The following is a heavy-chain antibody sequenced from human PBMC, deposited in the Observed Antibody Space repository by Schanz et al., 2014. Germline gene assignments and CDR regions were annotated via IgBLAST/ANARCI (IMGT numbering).Heavy chain of an antibody. CDR2: ISYDGSSK. CDR3: MAMGRNTSHGFDH. J-gene: IGHJ4*02. D-gene: IGHD1-1*01. Sequence: QVQLVESGGGVVQPGRSLRLSCAASGFTFRSYGMHWVRQAPGKGLEWVALISYDGSSKNHADSVQGRFTISRDNSKKALYLQMDSRRVEDTAVYYCMAMGRNTSHGFDHWGQGTLVTVSS. V-gene: IGHV3-33*01. CDR1: GFTFRSYG.